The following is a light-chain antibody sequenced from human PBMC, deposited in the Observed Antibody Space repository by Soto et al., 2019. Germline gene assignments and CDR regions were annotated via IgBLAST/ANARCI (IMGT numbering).Light chain of an antibody. Sequence: QSVLPQPPSASGTPGQRVTISCSGSNLNIGSNTVNWYQQVPGTAPKHLIYSNNQRPSGVPDRFSGSKSGTSASLAISGLQSDDEADYYCAAWDDGLNAYVFGTGTKLTVL. V-gene: IGLV1-44*01. CDR3: AAWDDGLNAYV. CDR2: SNN. CDR1: NLNIGSNT. J-gene: IGLJ1*01.